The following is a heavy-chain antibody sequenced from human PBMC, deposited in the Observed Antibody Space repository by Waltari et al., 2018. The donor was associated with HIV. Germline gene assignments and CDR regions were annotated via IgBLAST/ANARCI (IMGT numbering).Heavy chain of an antibody. Sequence: GPGLVKPSDTLSLTCAVSGYSISSSNWWGWIRQPPGKGLEWIGYIYYSGSTYYNPSLKSRVTMSVDTSKNQFSLKLSSVTAVDTAVYYCARTPYYYDSSGYPLYFDYWGQGTLVTVSS. CDR2: IYYSGST. CDR1: GYSISSSNW. CDR3: ARTPYYYDSSGYPLYFDY. D-gene: IGHD3-22*01. J-gene: IGHJ4*02. V-gene: IGHV4-28*01.